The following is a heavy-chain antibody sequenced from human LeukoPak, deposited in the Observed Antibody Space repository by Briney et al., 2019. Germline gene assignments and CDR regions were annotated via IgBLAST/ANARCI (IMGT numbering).Heavy chain of an antibody. CDR2: INQSGTP. J-gene: IGHJ6*02. Sequence: SETLSLTCGVYGGSLTAYYWTWIRQSPGKGMEWIGEINQSGTPNYNPSLKSRLTMSVDTSKSHFSLRLSSVTAADTAIYYCVRGSRGLSGGMDVWGQGTTVTVSS. CDR1: GGSLTAYY. V-gene: IGHV4-34*01. CDR3: VRGSRGLSGGMDV. D-gene: IGHD2/OR15-2a*01.